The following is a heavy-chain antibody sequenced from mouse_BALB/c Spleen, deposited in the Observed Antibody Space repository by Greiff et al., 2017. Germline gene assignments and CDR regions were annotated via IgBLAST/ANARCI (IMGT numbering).Heavy chain of an antibody. V-gene: IGHV3-8*02. CDR1: GDSITSGY. Sequence: EVKLQESGPSLVKPSQTLSLTCSVTGDSITSGYWNWIRKFPGNKLEYMGYISYSGSTYYNPSLKSRISITRDTSKNQYYLQLNSVTTEDTATYYCATKSGLRSPFAYWGQGTLVTVSA. CDR2: ISYSGST. D-gene: IGHD3-1*01. CDR3: ATKSGLRSPFAY. J-gene: IGHJ3*01.